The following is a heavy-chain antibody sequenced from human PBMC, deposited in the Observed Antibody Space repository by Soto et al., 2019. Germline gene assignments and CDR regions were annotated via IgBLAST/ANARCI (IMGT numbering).Heavy chain of an antibody. J-gene: IGHJ3*02. CDR3: ARFVGNAFDI. V-gene: IGHV4-39*01. CDR1: VGSIRSRSFN. Sequence: QLQLRESGPGLVKPAETLSLTCSVSVGSIRSRSFNWDWIRQPPGKGLEWIGTIYYDGSTDYNPSLKSRAIITVDTSKHEYSLKLTSATAADTAVYYCARFVGNAFDIWGHGTVVTVS. D-gene: IGHD1-26*01. CDR2: IYYDGST.